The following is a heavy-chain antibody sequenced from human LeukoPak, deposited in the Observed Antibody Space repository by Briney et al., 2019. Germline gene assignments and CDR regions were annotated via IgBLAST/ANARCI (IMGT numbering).Heavy chain of an antibody. J-gene: IGHJ4*02. CDR2: IIPILGIA. D-gene: IGHD2-15*01. CDR3: ARDSVVVAATKGSLDY. V-gene: IGHV1-69*04. CDR1: GGTFSSYA. Sequence: ASVKVSCKASGGTFSSYAISWVRQAPGQGLEWMGRIIPILGIANYAQKFQGRVTITADKSTSTAYMELSSLRSEDTAVYYCARDSVVVAATKGSLDYWGQGTLVTVSS.